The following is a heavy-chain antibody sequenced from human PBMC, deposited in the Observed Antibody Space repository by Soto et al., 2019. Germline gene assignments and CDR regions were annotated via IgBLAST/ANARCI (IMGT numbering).Heavy chain of an antibody. V-gene: IGHV4-31*03. CDR1: GGSIISGGYY. CDR2: IYYSGST. J-gene: IGHJ4*02. Sequence: PSETLSVTCTVSGGSIISGGYYWSWIRQHPGKGLEWIGYIYYSGSTYYNPSLKSRVTISVDTSKNQFSLKLSSVTAADTAVYYCAMDYGDNAGYWGQGTLVTVSS. D-gene: IGHD4-17*01. CDR3: AMDYGDNAGY.